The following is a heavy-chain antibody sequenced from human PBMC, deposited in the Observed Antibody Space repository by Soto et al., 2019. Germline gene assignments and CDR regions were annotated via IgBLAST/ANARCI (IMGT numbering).Heavy chain of an antibody. V-gene: IGHV3-30*03. CDR3: ARDVAMPSGLGLGY. D-gene: IGHD6-19*01. J-gene: IGHJ4*02. CDR1: GFVFTNYG. Sequence: QVQVVESGGGVVQPGRSLRLSCAASGFVFTNYGMHWVRQAPGKGLEWVAFISNDGSKKYYADSVKGRFTISRDNSENTVYLQMTSLSPDDTAVFYCARDVAMPSGLGLGYWGQGTLVTVSS. CDR2: ISNDGSKK.